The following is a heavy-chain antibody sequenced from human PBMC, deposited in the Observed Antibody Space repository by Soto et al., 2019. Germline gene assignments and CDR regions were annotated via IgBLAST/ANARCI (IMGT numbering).Heavy chain of an antibody. V-gene: IGHV2-5*02. J-gene: IGHJ3*02. CDR3: AHETYYFGSGPFDI. D-gene: IGHD3-10*01. CDR2: IYWDDDK. CDR1: GFSLSTSGVG. Sequence: QITLKESGPTLVKPTQTLTLTCTFSGFSLSTSGVGVGWIRQPPGKALEWLALIYWDDDKRYSPSLKSRLTITKDTSKNQVVLTMTNMDPVDTATYFRAHETYYFGSGPFDIWGQGTMVTVSS.